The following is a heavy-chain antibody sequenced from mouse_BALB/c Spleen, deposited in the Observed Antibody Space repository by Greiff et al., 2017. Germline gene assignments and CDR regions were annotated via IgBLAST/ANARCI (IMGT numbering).Heavy chain of an antibody. V-gene: IGHV5-6-5*01. CDR3: ARRRYDYDFDY. J-gene: IGHJ2*01. CDR2: ISSGGST. Sequence: EVQLVESGGGLVKPGGSLKLSCAASGFTFSSYAMSWVRQTPEKRLEWVASISSGGSTYYPDSVKGRFTISRDNARNILYLQMSSLRSEDTAMYYCARRRYDYDFDYWGQGTTLTVSS. CDR1: GFTFSSYA. D-gene: IGHD2-4*01.